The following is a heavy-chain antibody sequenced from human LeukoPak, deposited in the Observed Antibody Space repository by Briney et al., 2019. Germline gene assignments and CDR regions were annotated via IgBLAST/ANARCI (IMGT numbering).Heavy chain of an antibody. CDR3: AKATGYLL. CDR1: GFPFSSYA. CDR2: ISNSDDST. D-gene: IGHD1-14*01. Sequence: GGSLRLSCAASGFPFSSYAMSWVRQAPGKGQEWVSTISNSDDSTYYADSVKGRFTVSRDNSENTLFLRMNSLRAEDTAVYYCAKATGYLLWGQGTLVIVSS. V-gene: IGHV3-23*01. J-gene: IGHJ4*02.